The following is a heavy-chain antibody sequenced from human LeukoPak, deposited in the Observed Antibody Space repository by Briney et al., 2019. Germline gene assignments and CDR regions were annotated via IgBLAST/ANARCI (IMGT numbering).Heavy chain of an antibody. D-gene: IGHD6-19*01. Sequence: AGSLRLSCAASGFTVRANYMSWVRQAPGRGVECVSGIYSDGTTYYADSVKDRFAISRDNSNNRLYLQMNLVRVEDTAVYYCARDRDRSGWSDYWGQGTLVTVSS. J-gene: IGHJ4*02. CDR3: ARDRDRSGWSDY. V-gene: IGHV3-66*01. CDR2: IYSDGTT. CDR1: GFTVRANY.